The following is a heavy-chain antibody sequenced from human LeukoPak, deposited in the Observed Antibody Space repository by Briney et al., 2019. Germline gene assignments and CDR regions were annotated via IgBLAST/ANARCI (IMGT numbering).Heavy chain of an antibody. CDR2: IWYDGSNK. CDR1: GFTFSSHW. D-gene: IGHD2-21*02. CDR3: ARAGLTADAFDI. V-gene: IGHV3-33*08. J-gene: IGHJ3*02. Sequence: GGSLRLSCAASGFTFSSHWMTWVRQAPGKGLEWVAVIWYDGSNKYYADSVKGRFTISRDNSKNTLYLQMNSLRAEDTAVYYCARAGLTADAFDIWGQGTMVTVSS.